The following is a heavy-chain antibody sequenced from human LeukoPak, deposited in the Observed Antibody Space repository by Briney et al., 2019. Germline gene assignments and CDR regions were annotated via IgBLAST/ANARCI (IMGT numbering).Heavy chain of an antibody. D-gene: IGHD5-24*01. J-gene: IGHJ4*02. CDR2: ISSSGSTI. V-gene: IGHV3-11*01. CDR1: GFTFSDYY. CDR3: ARDGDGYNYKLDY. Sequence: GGSLRLSCAASGFTFSDYYMSWIRKAPGKGLEWISYISSSGSTIYYADSVKGRFTISRDNAKNSLYLQMNSLRAEDTAVYYCARDGDGYNYKLDYWGQGILVTVSS.